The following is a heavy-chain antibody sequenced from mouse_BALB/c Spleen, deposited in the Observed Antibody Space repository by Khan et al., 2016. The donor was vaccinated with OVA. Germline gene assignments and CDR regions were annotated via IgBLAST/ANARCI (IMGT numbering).Heavy chain of an antibody. J-gene: IGHJ2*01. Sequence: QVRLQQSGPELVKPGASVKMSCKASGYTFTYYVITWVKQRTGQGLEWIGEIYPGSDNAYYNERFKGKATLTADKSSNTTHMQLSSLTSEDSAVXFCARVDGYYVSFDYWGQGTTLTVSS. CDR3: ARVDGYYVSFDY. D-gene: IGHD2-3*01. CDR1: GYTFTYYV. CDR2: IYPGSDNA. V-gene: IGHV1-81*01.